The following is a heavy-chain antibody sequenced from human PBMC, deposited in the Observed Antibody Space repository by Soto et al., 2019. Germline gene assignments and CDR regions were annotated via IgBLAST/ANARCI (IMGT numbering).Heavy chain of an antibody. D-gene: IGHD2-8*01. J-gene: IGHJ5*02. CDR1: GYTFSNSG. V-gene: IGHV1-18*01. CDR2: ISTYNGNT. CDR3: ARDKYNNGRNWLNP. Sequence: QVQLVQSGPEVKKPGASVKVSCKASGYTFSNSGFSWMRQAPGQGLEWMGWISTYNGNTNYAQKFQRSLYMTTDTSTSTAVMELRTLRSYDTAVYYCARDKYNNGRNWLNPWGQGTLVTVSS.